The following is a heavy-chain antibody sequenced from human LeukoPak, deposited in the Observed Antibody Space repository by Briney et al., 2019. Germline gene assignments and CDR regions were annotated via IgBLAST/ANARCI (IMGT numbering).Heavy chain of an antibody. CDR3: AKDRRDSSGYYGRPTLFDY. J-gene: IGHJ4*02. D-gene: IGHD3-22*01. V-gene: IGHV3-23*01. CDR2: ISGSGGST. CDR1: GFTFSSYA. Sequence: AGGSLRLSCAASGFTFSSYAMSWVRQAPGKGLEWVSAISGSGGSTYYADSVKGRFTISRDNSKNTLYLQMNSLRAEDTAVYYCAKDRRDSSGYYGRPTLFDYWGQGTLVTVSS.